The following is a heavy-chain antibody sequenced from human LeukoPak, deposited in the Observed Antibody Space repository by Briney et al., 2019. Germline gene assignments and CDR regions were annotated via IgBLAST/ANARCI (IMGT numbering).Heavy chain of an antibody. D-gene: IGHD1-26*01. Sequence: PGGSLRLSCAASGFTFSSYAMSWVRQAPGKGLEWVSSISSSSSYIYYADSVKGRFTISRDNAKNSLYLQMNSLRAEDTAVYYCARDQDEIVGATPLGYWGQGTLVTVSS. J-gene: IGHJ4*02. CDR3: ARDQDEIVGATPLGY. V-gene: IGHV3-21*01. CDR1: GFTFSSYA. CDR2: ISSSSSYI.